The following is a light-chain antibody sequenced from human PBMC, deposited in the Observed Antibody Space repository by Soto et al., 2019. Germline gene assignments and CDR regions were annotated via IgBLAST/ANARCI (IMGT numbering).Light chain of an antibody. CDR1: SSDIGGYDC. Sequence: QSVLAQPASVSGSPGQSITISCTVTSSDIGGYDCVSWYQHHPGKAPKFIIYGVTNRPSGVSHRFSGSKSANTASLTISGLQAEDEADYYCTSYTSSSTHVFGTGTKVTLL. J-gene: IGLJ1*01. V-gene: IGLV2-14*01. CDR2: GVT. CDR3: TSYTSSSTHV.